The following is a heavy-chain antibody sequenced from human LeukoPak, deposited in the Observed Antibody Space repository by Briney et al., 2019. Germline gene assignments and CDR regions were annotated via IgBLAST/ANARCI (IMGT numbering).Heavy chain of an antibody. CDR2: ISGNNDRT. D-gene: IGHD2-2*01. Sequence: GASVKVSCKASGYTHTSYGISWVRQAPGQGLEWMGWISGNNDRTNYAQKLQGRVTMTTDRYTSKAYMELRRMRVNASASYYYAREGTRRGSRGYFDYWGQGTLVTVSS. CDR3: AREGTRRGSRGYFDY. CDR1: GYTHTSYG. J-gene: IGHJ4*02. V-gene: IGHV1-18*01.